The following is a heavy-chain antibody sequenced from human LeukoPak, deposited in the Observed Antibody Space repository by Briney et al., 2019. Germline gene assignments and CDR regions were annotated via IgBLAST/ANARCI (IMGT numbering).Heavy chain of an antibody. CDR3: VKNVGGDYYYYYGMDV. J-gene: IGHJ6*02. D-gene: IGHD3-16*01. V-gene: IGHV3-64D*06. CDR1: GFTFSSYA. CDR2: LSSSGDSS. Sequence: GGSLRLSCSASGFTFSSYAMHWVRQAPGKGLEYISALSSSGDSSYHADSVKGGLTISRDNSKNTVYLQMSSLRTEDTAVYYCVKNVGGDYYYYYGMDVWGQGTTVTVSS.